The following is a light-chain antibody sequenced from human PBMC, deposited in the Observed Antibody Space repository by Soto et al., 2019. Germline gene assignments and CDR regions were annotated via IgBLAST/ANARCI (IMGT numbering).Light chain of an antibody. CDR3: SSYTSAGV. CDR2: DVS. V-gene: IGLV2-14*01. CDR1: SSDVGGYNY. J-gene: IGLJ1*01. Sequence: QSALTQPASVSGSPGQSITISCTGTSSDVGGYNYVSWYQQHPGKAPKLMIYDVSNRPSGVYNRFSGSKSGNTASLTISGLQAEDEADYYCSSYTSAGVFGTGTKLTVL.